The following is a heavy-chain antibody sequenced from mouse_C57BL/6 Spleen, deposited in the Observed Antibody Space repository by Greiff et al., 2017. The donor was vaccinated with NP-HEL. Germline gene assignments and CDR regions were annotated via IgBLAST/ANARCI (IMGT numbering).Heavy chain of an antibody. V-gene: IGHV1-22*01. J-gene: IGHJ1*03. Sequence: EVKLQQSGPELVKPGASVKMSCKASGYTFTDYNMHWVKQSHGKSLEWIGYINPNNGGTSYNQKFKGKATLTVNKSSSTAYMELRSLTSEDSAVYYCATPYYYGSTNWYFDVWGTGTTVTVSS. D-gene: IGHD1-1*01. CDR1: GYTFTDYN. CDR3: ATPYYYGSTNWYFDV. CDR2: INPNNGGT.